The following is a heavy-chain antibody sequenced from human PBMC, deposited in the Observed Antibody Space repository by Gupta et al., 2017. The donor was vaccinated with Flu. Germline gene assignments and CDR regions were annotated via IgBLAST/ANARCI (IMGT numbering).Heavy chain of an antibody. D-gene: IGHD6-13*01. J-gene: IGHJ6*03. V-gene: IGHV1-46*01. CDR2: INPSGGDT. CDR3: ARGGSWLLHFMDV. CDR1: GYTFINYY. Sequence: QVQLVQSGAEVKKPGASVNISCKASGYTFINYYIHWVRQAPGQGLEWMGIINPSGGDTSYAQKFQGRVTMTRDTSTSTVYMGLSSLRSEDTAVYYCARGGSWLLHFMDVWGKGTTVTVSS.